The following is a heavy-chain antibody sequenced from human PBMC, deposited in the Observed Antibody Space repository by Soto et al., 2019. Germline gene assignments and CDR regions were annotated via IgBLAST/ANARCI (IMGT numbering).Heavy chain of an antibody. V-gene: IGHV3-23*01. CDR1: GFTFSSDA. J-gene: IGHJ5*02. CDR3: AKDRFGIVVVPAVMGPPS. CDR2: ISGSGGST. Sequence: GGSLRLSCAASGFTFSSDAMSWVRQAPGKGLEWVSAISGSGGSTYYADSVKGRFTISRDNSKNTLYLQMNSLRAEDTAVYYSAKDRFGIVVVPAVMGPPSWGQGTLVTVSS. D-gene: IGHD2-2*01.